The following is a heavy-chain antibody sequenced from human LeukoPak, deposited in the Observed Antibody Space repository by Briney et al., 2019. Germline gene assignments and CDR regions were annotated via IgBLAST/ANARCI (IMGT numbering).Heavy chain of an antibody. CDR1: GFTFSSYW. CDR2: INSDGSST. V-gene: IGHV3-74*01. D-gene: IGHD3-9*01. J-gene: IGHJ4*02. CDR3: ARADYYDILTGYYPPFDY. Sequence: RLSCAXSGFTFSSYWMHWVRHAPGKGLVWVSRINSDGSSTNYADSVKGRFTISRDNAKNTLYLQMNSLRAEDTAVYYCARADYYDILTGYYPPFDYWGQGTLVTVSS.